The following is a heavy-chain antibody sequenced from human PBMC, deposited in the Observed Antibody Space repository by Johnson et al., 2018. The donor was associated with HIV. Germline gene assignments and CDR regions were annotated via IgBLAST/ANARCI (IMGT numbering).Heavy chain of an antibody. D-gene: IGHD1-26*01. CDR2: LHRDGTT. J-gene: IGHJ3*02. CDR1: GFIVSNNY. CDR3: ARVRIGRENAFDI. Sequence: VQLVESGGGLVQPGGSLRLSCAASGFIVSNNYMNWVRQTPGKGLEWVSILHRDGTTYYADSVKGRFTISRDNSRNTLYLHLNSLRAVDTAVYYCARVRIGRENAFDIWGQGTMVTVSS. V-gene: IGHV3-66*02.